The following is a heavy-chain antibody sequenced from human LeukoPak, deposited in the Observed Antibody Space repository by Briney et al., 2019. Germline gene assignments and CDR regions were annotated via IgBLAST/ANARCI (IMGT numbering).Heavy chain of an antibody. CDR2: ISSDSRTI. Sequence: PRGSLRLSCAASGFTFSSYSMNWVRQAPGKGLEWVSYISSDSRTIYYADSVKGRFTISRDNAKNSLYLQMKSLRDVDTAVYYCARYGSGTSYITNYFDYWGQGTLVTVSS. CDR3: ARYGSGTSYITNYFDY. J-gene: IGHJ4*02. D-gene: IGHD3-10*01. CDR1: GFTFSSYS. V-gene: IGHV3-48*02.